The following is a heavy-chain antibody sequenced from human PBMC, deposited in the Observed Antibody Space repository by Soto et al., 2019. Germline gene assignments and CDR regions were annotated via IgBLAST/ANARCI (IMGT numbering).Heavy chain of an antibody. D-gene: IGHD1-26*01. CDR3: ARQWVSYGMDV. CDR1: GYTFTVYY. J-gene: IGHJ6*02. V-gene: IGHV1-2*04. Sequence: ASVKVSCTASGYTFTVYYMHWVRQAPGQGLEWMGWINPNSGGTNYAQKFQGWVTMTRDTSISTAYMELSRLRSDATAVYYCARQWVSYGMDVWGQGTTVTVSS. CDR2: INPNSGGT.